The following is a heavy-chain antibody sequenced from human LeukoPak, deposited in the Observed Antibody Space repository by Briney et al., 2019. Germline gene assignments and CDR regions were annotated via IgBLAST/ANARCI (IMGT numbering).Heavy chain of an antibody. CDR1: GGSISSGSYY. D-gene: IGHD3-22*01. CDR3: ARPAYYSDRSGVGARGDWYFDL. V-gene: IGHV3-21*01. J-gene: IGHJ2*01. CDR2: ISSNGSDI. Sequence: PSETLSLTCTVSGGSISSGSYYWSWVRQAPGKGLEWVSYISSNGSDIFYADSVKGRFTIPRDNAEKTLYLQMNSLRDEDTAVYYCARPAYYSDRSGVGARGDWYFDLWGRGTLVTVSS.